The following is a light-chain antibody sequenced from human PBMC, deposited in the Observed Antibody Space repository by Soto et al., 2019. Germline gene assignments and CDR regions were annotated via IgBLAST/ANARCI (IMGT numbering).Light chain of an antibody. CDR1: QSITNY. CDR3: QWSNDYIPALT. CDR2: GTD. J-gene: IGKJ4*01. Sequence: MTQSPSSLSSSAWERSTLSCTASQSITNYLVWYQQKPGQAPRLKIYGTDAWDTGVGARFRGSGSGTELALTFNSLRIQHFDIYSCQWSNDYIPALTFGGGTKVDIK. V-gene: IGKV3-15*01.